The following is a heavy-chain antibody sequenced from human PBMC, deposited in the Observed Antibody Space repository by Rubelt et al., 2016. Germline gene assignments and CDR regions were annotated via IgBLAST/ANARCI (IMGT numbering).Heavy chain of an antibody. CDR3: EVHCRGGSCYRTRDY. CDR2: IYSGGSK. Sequence: PGTGLEWGSVIYSGGSKYYADPLKGRFTISRDNSKNTLYLQMKSLRAEDTAVYYCEVHCRGGSCYRTRDYWGQGTLVTVSS. D-gene: IGHD2-15*01. J-gene: IGHJ4*02. V-gene: IGHV3-66*01.